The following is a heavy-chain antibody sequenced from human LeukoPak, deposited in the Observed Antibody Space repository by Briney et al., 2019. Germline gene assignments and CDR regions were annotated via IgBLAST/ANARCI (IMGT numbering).Heavy chain of an antibody. D-gene: IGHD6-13*01. CDR1: GFTFSSYA. V-gene: IGHV3-23*01. CDR3: ARDRWYAMEV. Sequence: PGGSLRLSCAASGFTFSSYAMSWVRQAPGKGLEWVSAISGSGGSTYYADTVKGRFTISRDNSKNTLYLQMNSLRAEDTAVYYCARDRWYAMEVWGKGTTVTVPS. CDR2: ISGSGGST. J-gene: IGHJ6*04.